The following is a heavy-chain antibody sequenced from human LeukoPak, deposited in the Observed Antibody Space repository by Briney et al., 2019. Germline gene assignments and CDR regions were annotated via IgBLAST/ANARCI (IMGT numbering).Heavy chain of an antibody. CDR2: IYYSGST. CDR1: GGSISSGDYY. Sequence: SPSETLSLTCTVSGGSISSGDYYWSWIRQPPGKGLEWIGYIYYSGSTYYNPSLKIRVTISVDTSKDQFSLKLSSVTAADTAVYYCARDLYGDYPDPWGQGTLVTVSS. V-gene: IGHV4-30-4*01. D-gene: IGHD4-17*01. J-gene: IGHJ5*02. CDR3: ARDLYGDYPDP.